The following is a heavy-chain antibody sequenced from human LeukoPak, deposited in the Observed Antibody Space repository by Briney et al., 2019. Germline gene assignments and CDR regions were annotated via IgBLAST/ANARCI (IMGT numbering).Heavy chain of an antibody. CDR3: ASSVRGYFDY. Sequence: GGSLRLSCAASGFTVSSNYMSWVRQAPGKGLEWVSVIYSGGSTYYADSVKGRFTISRDNSKDTLYLQMNSLRAEDTAVYYCASSVRGYFDYWGQGTLVTVSS. CDR1: GFTVSSNY. CDR2: IYSGGST. V-gene: IGHV3-53*01. D-gene: IGHD3-10*01. J-gene: IGHJ4*02.